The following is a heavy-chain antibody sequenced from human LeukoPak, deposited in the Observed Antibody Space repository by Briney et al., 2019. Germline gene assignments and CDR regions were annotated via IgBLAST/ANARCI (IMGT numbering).Heavy chain of an antibody. Sequence: SETLSLTCTVSGGSVSSGSYYWSWIRQPPGKGLEWIGYIYCSGSTSYNPSLKSRVTISVDTSKNQFSLKLSSVTAADTAVYYRARDSPGKTAFDYWGQGTLVTVSS. CDR3: ARDSPGKTAFDY. CDR2: IYCSGST. J-gene: IGHJ4*02. V-gene: IGHV4-61*01. CDR1: GGSVSSGSYY.